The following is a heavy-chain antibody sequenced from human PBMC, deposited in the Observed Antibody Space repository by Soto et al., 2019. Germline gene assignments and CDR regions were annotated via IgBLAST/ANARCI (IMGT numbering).Heavy chain of an antibody. CDR3: AREAYGAKYYFDY. CDR2: ISSSSSYI. J-gene: IGHJ4*02. CDR1: GFTFSSYS. V-gene: IGHV3-21*01. Sequence: EVQLVESGGGLVKPGGSLRLSCAASGFTFSSYSINWVRQAPGKGLEWVSSISSSSSYIYYADSVKGRFTISRDNAKNSLYLQMNSLRAEDTAVYYCAREAYGAKYYFDYWGQGTLVTVSS. D-gene: IGHD4-17*01.